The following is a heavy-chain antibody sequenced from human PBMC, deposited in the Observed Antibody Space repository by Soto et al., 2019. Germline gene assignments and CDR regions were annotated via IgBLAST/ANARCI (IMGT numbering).Heavy chain of an antibody. D-gene: IGHD6-19*01. V-gene: IGHV3-23*01. CDR1: GFTFSSYA. CDR2: ISGSGGST. J-gene: IGHJ4*02. Sequence: PGGSLRLSCAASGFTFSSYAMSWVRQAPGKGLEWVSAISGSGGSTYYADSVKGRFTISRDNSKNTLYLQMNSLRAEDTAVYYCAKALRIAVAGTGYYFDYWGQGTLVTVSS. CDR3: AKALRIAVAGTGYYFDY.